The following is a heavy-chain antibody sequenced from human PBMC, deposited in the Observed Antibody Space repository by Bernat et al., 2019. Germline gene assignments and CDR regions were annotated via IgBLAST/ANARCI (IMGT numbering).Heavy chain of an antibody. J-gene: IGHJ4*02. V-gene: IGHV3-23*04. Sequence: EVQLVESGGGLVQPGGSLRLSCAASGFTFSSYAMSWVRQAPGKGLEWVSGISGSGGSTYYADPVKGRFTISRDNSKNTLYVQMNSLRAEDTAVYYCAKVPCRGGDCFYGHYFDYWGQGTLVTVSS. CDR1: GFTFSSYA. CDR3: AKVPCRGGDCFYGHYFDY. CDR2: ISGSGGST. D-gene: IGHD2-21*02.